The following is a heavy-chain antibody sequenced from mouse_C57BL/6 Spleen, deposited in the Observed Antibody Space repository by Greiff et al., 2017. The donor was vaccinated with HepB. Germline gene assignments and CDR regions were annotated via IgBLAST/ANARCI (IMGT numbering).Heavy chain of an antibody. V-gene: IGHV1-15*01. Sequence: VQLQQSGAELVRPGASVTLSCKASGYTFTDYEMHWVKQTPVHGLEWIGAIDPETGGTAYNQKFKGKAILTADKSSSTAYMELRSLTSEDSAVYYCTREGWSSAWFAYWGQGTLVTVSA. CDR1: GYTFTDYE. CDR3: TREGWSSAWFAY. CDR2: IDPETGGT. J-gene: IGHJ3*01. D-gene: IGHD2-3*01.